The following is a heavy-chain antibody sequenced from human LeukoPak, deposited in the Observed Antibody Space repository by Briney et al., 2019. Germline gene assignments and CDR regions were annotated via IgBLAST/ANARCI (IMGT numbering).Heavy chain of an antibody. Sequence: PGGSLRLSCAASGFTFSSYAMSWVRQAPGKGLEWVSVISGTGGSSYYADSVKGQFTISRDNSKNTLHLQMNSLRAEDTAVYYCAKAFARPYYYYGMDVWGQGTTVTVSS. D-gene: IGHD6-6*01. CDR1: GFTFSSYA. CDR2: ISGTGGSS. J-gene: IGHJ6*02. V-gene: IGHV3-23*01. CDR3: AKAFARPYYYYGMDV.